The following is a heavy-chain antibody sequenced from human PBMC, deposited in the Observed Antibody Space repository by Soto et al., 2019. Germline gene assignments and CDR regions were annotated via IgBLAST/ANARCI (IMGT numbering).Heavy chain of an antibody. D-gene: IGHD1-7*01. J-gene: IGHJ6*02. V-gene: IGHV3-30*18. CDR3: AKDHLPHRRGTNYYYYGMDF. CDR2: ISYDGSNK. CDR1: EFTFSSYG. Sequence: GGSLRLSCAACEFTFSSYGMNWVRQAPGKGLAWVAVISYDGSNKYYADSVKGRFTTSRDNSKNTLYLQMNSLRAEDTAVYYCAKDHLPHRRGTNYYYYGMDFWGQGTTVTVSS.